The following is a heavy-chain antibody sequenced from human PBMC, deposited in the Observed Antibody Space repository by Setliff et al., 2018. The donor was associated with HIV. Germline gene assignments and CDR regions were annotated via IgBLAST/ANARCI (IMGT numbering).Heavy chain of an antibody. CDR1: GYTLTELS. CDR3: ARDGYYNSWSGYGYYYYYMDV. CDR2: FDPEDGET. V-gene: IGHV1-24*01. Sequence: ASVKVSCKISGYTLTELSIHWVRQAPGKGLEWMANFDPEDGETFYAQKFQGRLTMTEDTSTDTAYMELSSLRSEDTAVYYCARDGYYNSWSGYGYYYYYMDVWGKGTTVTVSS. D-gene: IGHD3-3*01. J-gene: IGHJ6*03.